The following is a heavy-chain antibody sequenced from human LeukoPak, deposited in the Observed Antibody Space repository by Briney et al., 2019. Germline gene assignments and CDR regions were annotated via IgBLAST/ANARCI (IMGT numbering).Heavy chain of an antibody. J-gene: IGHJ4*02. CDR3: ATSTFVYFDY. CDR2: FDPEDGET. D-gene: IGHD2/OR15-2a*01. Sequence: ASVKVSCKVSGYTLTELSMHWVRQAPGKGLEWMGGFDPEDGETIYAQKFQGRVTMNEYTSTDTAYMELSSLRSEDTAVYCCATSTFVYFDYWGQGTLVTVSS. V-gene: IGHV1-24*01. CDR1: GYTLTELS.